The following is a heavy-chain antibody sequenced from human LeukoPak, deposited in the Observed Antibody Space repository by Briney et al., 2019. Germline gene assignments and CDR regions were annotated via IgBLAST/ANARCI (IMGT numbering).Heavy chain of an antibody. CDR1: GGSISSYY. J-gene: IGHJ4*02. CDR2: ISYSEST. D-gene: IGHD3-22*01. Sequence: SETLSLTCTVSGGSISSYYWSWIRQPPGKGLEWIGYISYSESTIYNPSLKSRVTISVDTSKNQFSLKLSSVTAADTAVYYCARVRGSDYYDSSGYYLVFDYWGQGTLVTVSS. V-gene: IGHV4-59*01. CDR3: ARVRGSDYYDSSGYYLVFDY.